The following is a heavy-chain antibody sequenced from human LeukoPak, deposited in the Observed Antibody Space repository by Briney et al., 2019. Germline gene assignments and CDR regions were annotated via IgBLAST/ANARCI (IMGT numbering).Heavy chain of an antibody. D-gene: IGHD4-17*01. CDR3: AKGGTTVTIDY. CDR1: GLIFRSYA. Sequence: PGGSLRLSCAASGLIFRSYAMSWVRQAPGKGLEWVSALSGSGAATYYAASVKGRFTISRDNSKNTLYLQMNSLRAEDTAVYYCAKGGTTVTIDYWGQGTLVTVSS. J-gene: IGHJ4*02. CDR2: LSGSGAAT. V-gene: IGHV3-23*01.